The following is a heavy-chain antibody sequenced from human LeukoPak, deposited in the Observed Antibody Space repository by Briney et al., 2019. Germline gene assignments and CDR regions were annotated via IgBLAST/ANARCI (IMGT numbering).Heavy chain of an antibody. Sequence: ASVKASCKASGYTFTSYYMHWVRQAPGQGLEWMGIINPSGGSTSYAQKFQGRVTMTRDTSTSTVYMELSSLRSGDTAVYYCARGLYGSGSYGWFDPWGQGTLVTVSS. CDR1: GYTFTSYY. V-gene: IGHV1-46*01. D-gene: IGHD3-10*01. J-gene: IGHJ5*02. CDR2: INPSGGST. CDR3: ARGLYGSGSYGWFDP.